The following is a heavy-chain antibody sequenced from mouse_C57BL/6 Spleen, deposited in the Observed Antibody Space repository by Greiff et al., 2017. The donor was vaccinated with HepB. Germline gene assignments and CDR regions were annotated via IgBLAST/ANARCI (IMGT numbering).Heavy chain of an antibody. CDR2: IRSKSNNYAT. Sequence: EADGGLVQPKGSLKLSCAASGFSFNTYAMNWVRQAPGKGLEWVARIRSKSNNYATYYADSVKDRFTISRDDSESMLYLQMNNLKTEDTAMYYCVRGDYDWFAYWGQGTLVTVSA. V-gene: IGHV10-1*01. D-gene: IGHD2-4*01. J-gene: IGHJ3*01. CDR3: VRGDYDWFAY. CDR1: GFSFNTYA.